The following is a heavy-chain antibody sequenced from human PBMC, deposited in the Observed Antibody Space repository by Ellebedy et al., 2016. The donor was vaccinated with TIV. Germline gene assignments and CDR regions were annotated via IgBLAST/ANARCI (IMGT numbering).Heavy chain of an antibody. CDR1: GFTFTTYY. J-gene: IGHJ4*02. D-gene: IGHD2-2*01. Sequence: AASVKVSCKASGFTFTTYYMHWVRQAPGQGLEWMGIINPSDSNTIYAQKFQGRVTLTRDTSTSTVYMELSSLKSEDTAVYYCAIFAPYCSSTSCSPHWGPGTLVTLSS. V-gene: IGHV1-46*01. CDR2: INPSDSNT. CDR3: AIFAPYCSSTSCSPH.